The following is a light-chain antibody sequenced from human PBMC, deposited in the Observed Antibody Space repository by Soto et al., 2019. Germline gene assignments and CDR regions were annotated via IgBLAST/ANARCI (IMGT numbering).Light chain of an antibody. CDR1: SSDVGGYNY. CDR2: DVS. Sequence: QSALTQPRSVSGSPGQSVTISCTGTSSDVGGYNYVAWYQQHPGKAPKLMMYDVSKRPSGVPDRFSGCKSGNTASLTISGLQAEDEADYYCCSYAGSYTGVFGRGTTLNVL. J-gene: IGLJ3*02. V-gene: IGLV2-11*01. CDR3: CSYAGSYTGV.